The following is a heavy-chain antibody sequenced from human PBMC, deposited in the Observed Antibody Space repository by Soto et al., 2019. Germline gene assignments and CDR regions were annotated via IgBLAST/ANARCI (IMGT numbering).Heavy chain of an antibody. CDR3: ARDRSSTVDGMDV. CDR2: IYHSGST. Sequence: LSLTCAVSGGSISSSNWWSWVRQPPGKGLEWIGEIYHSGSTNYNPSLKSRVTISVDKSKNQFSLKLSSVTAEDTALYYCARDRSSTVDGMDVWGQGTTVTVSS. CDR1: GGSISSSNW. V-gene: IGHV4-4*02. J-gene: IGHJ6*02. D-gene: IGHD6-13*01.